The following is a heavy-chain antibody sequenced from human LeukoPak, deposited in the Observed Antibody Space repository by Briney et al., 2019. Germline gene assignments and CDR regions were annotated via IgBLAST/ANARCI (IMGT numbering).Heavy chain of an antibody. CDR1: GLTFSTYS. Sequence: GGSLRLSCAASGLTFSTYSMNWVRQAPGKGLEWVSYISSSSSTIYYVDSVKGRFTISRDNAKNSLYLQMNSLRAEDTAVYYCARGVLRYFDWLYGRANDAFDIWGQGTMVTVSS. V-gene: IGHV3-48*01. J-gene: IGHJ3*02. D-gene: IGHD3-9*01. CDR2: ISSSSSTI. CDR3: ARGVLRYFDWLYGRANDAFDI.